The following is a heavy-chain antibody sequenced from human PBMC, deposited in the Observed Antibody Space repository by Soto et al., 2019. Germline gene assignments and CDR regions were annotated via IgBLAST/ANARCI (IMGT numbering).Heavy chain of an antibody. CDR3: GFDFWSGYYSVGQTSGMDV. CDR2: IRDKVNKYAT. D-gene: IGHD3-3*01. Sequence: EVQLVESGGGLVQPGGSLKLSCAASGFTFSGSAIHWVRQASGKGLEWVGRIRDKVNKYATAYAASVTGRFTISRDDSKNKGYLEMNSLKTDDTGVYFCGFDFWSGYYSVGQTSGMDVWGQGTTVTVSS. V-gene: IGHV3-73*02. J-gene: IGHJ6*02. CDR1: GFTFSGSA.